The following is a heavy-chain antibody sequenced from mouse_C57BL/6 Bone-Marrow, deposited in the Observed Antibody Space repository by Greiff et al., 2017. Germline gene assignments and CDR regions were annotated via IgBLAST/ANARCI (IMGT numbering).Heavy chain of an antibody. CDR1: GFTFSDYY. V-gene: IGHV5-12*01. J-gene: IGHJ3*01. CDR3: ARQEGFAY. Sequence: EVHLVESGGGLVQPGGSLKLSCAASGFTFSDYYMYWVRQTPEKRLEWVAYISNGGGSTYYPDTVKGRFTISRDNAKDTLYLQRSRLKSEDTAMYYCARQEGFAYWGQGTLVTVSA. CDR2: ISNGGGST.